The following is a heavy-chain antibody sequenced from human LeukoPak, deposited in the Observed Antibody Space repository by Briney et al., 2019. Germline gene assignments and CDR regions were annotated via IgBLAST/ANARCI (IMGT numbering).Heavy chain of an antibody. CDR2: IIPIFGTA. CDR3: ASERMYNWNDVLQNWFDP. D-gene: IGHD1-1*01. J-gene: IGHJ5*02. CDR1: GGTFSSYA. V-gene: IGHV1-69*13. Sequence: ASVKVSCKASGGTFSSYAISWVRQAPGQGLEWMGGIIPIFGTANYAQKFQGRVTITADESTSTAYMELSSLRSEDTAVYYCASERMYNWNDVLQNWFDPWGQGTLVTVSS.